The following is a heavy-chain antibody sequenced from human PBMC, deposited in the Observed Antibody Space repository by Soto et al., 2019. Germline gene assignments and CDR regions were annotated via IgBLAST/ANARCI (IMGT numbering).Heavy chain of an antibody. CDR1: VFTSTNYA. CDR2: IDGSDAST. V-gene: IGHV3-23*01. Sequence: EEQLLESGGRLVQPGESLRLSCEASVFTSTNYAMSWVRQAPGKGLEWVSAIDGSDASTYYTDSVKGRFSISRDKSKNTMYLQMNMLRDEVSALYYAAKQTGQLRFRKGLDVWGRGTMVRVAS. CDR3: AKQTGQLRFRKGLDV. D-gene: IGHD1-1*01. J-gene: IGHJ3*01.